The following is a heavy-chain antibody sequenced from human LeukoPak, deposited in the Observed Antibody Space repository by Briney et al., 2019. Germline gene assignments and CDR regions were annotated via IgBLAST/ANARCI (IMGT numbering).Heavy chain of an antibody. V-gene: IGHV4-34*01. CDR1: GGSFSGYY. D-gene: IGHD3-22*01. J-gene: IGHJ4*02. Sequence: SETLSLTCAVYGGSFSGYYWSWIRQPPGKGLEWIGEISHSGSTNYNPSLKSRVTISVDTSKNQFSLKLSSVTAADTAVYYCARGYGYYYDSSGYAIFDYWGQGTLVTVSS. CDR3: ARGYGYYYDSSGYAIFDY. CDR2: ISHSGST.